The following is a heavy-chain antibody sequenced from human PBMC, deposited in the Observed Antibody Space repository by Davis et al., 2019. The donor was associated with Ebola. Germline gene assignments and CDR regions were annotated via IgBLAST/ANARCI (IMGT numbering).Heavy chain of an antibody. CDR3: ARAVAGLYYFDY. V-gene: IGHV1-46*03. J-gene: IGHJ4*02. CDR1: AGTFTSYY. D-gene: IGHD6-19*01. Sequence: ASVKVSCKASAGTFTSYYMHWVRQAPGQGLEWMGIINPSGGSTSYAQKFQGSVTMTRATSTSTVYMELSSLRSEDTAVYYCARAVAGLYYFDYWGQGTLVTVSS. CDR2: INPSGGST.